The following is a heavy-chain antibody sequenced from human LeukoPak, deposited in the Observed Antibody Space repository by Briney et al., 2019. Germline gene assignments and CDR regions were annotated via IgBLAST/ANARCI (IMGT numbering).Heavy chain of an antibody. V-gene: IGHV3-30*02. D-gene: IGHD2-2*01. Sequence: GGSLRLSCAASGFTFSSYGMHWVRQDPGKGLEWVAFIRYDVSNKYYADSVKGRFTISRDNSKNTLYLQMNSLRAEDTAVYYCAKDVGDIVVVPAAIGDAFDIWGQGTMVTVSS. CDR2: IRYDVSNK. CDR3: AKDVGDIVVVPAAIGDAFDI. J-gene: IGHJ3*02. CDR1: GFTFSSYG.